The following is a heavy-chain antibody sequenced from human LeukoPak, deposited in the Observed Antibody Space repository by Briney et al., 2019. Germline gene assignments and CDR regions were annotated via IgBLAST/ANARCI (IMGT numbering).Heavy chain of an antibody. J-gene: IGHJ4*02. CDR3: ATGRTRDTNYPFVY. CDR1: EVTFNTYD. V-gene: IGHV3-13*01. D-gene: IGHD5-24*01. Sequence: GGSLRLSCAVSEVTFNTYDMHWVRQATGKGLEWVSAIATSGTTYYSASVRGRFTISREHAKKSLDLQMHSLGVGDTAVYYCATGRTRDTNYPFVYWGQGTLVTVSS. CDR2: IATSGTT.